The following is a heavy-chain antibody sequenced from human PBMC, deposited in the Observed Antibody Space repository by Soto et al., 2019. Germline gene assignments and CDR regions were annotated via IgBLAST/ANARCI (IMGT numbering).Heavy chain of an antibody. V-gene: IGHV4-39*01. CDR3: ARHYYDSSGYYWPFDY. Sequence: SETLSLTCTVSGGSISSSSYYWGWIRQPPGKGLEWIGSIYYSGSTYYNPSLKSRVTISVDTSKNQFSLKLSSVTAADTAVYYCARHYYDSSGYYWPFDYWGQGALVTVSS. CDR1: GGSISSSSYY. CDR2: IYYSGST. D-gene: IGHD3-22*01. J-gene: IGHJ4*02.